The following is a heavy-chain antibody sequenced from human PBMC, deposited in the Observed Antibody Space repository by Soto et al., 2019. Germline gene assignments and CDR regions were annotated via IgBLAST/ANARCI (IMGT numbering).Heavy chain of an antibody. Sequence: ASVKVSCKASRYTFTSYYMPWVRQAPRQWLEWMGIINPSGRSTSYAQKFQGRVTMTRNTSTSTVYMELSSLRSEDTAVYYCARGLGITGTSNLDYWGQGTLVTVSS. J-gene: IGHJ4*02. CDR1: RYTFTSYY. CDR3: ARGLGITGTSNLDY. V-gene: IGHV1-46*03. CDR2: INPSGRST. D-gene: IGHD1-7*01.